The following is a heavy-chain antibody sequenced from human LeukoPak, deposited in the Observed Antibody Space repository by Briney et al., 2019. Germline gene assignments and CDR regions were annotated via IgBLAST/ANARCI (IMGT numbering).Heavy chain of an antibody. CDR3: ARDHTIAAADY. J-gene: IGHJ4*02. D-gene: IGHD6-13*01. V-gene: IGHV3-7*03. Sequence: PGGSRRLSCAASGFTFSSYWMSWVRQAPGKGLEWVANMKQDGSEKYYVDSVKGRFTISRDNAKNSLYLQMNSLRAEDTAVYYCARDHTIAAADYWGQGTLVTVSS. CDR1: GFTFSSYW. CDR2: MKQDGSEK.